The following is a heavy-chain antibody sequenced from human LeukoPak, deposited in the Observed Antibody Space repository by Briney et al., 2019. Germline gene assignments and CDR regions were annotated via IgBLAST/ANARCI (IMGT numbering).Heavy chain of an antibody. D-gene: IGHD5-18*01. J-gene: IGHJ4*02. CDR2: IYSDSST. Sequence: GGSLRLSCAASGFIVSSNYMSWVRQAPGKGLEWVSVIYSDSSTYYADSVKGRFALSRDNSKNTLYLQMNSLRAEDTAVYYCARDIRGYSYVLDYWGQGTVVTVSS. V-gene: IGHV3-53*01. CDR1: GFIVSSNY. CDR3: ARDIRGYSYVLDY.